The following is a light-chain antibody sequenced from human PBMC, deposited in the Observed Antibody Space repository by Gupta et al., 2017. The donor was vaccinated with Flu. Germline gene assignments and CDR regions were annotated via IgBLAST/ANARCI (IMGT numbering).Light chain of an antibody. CDR1: SSDVGGYNY. J-gene: IGLJ1*01. Sequence: QSALTQPPSASGSPGQSVTISCTGTSSDVGGYNYVSWYQQHPGKAPKLMIYEVNKRPSGVPDRFSGSKSGNTASLTVSVLQAEDEADYYSNSNAGINNVFGTGTKVTVL. V-gene: IGLV2-8*01. CDR3: NSNAGINNV. CDR2: EVN.